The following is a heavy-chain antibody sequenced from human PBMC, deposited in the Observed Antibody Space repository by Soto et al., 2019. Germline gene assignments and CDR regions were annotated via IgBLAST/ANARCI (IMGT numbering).Heavy chain of an antibody. Sequence: GGSLRLSCAASGFTFSSLWMSRVRQAPGKGLEWVANIKQDGSEKYYVDSVKGRFTISRDNAKNSLYLQMNSLRAEDTAVYYCARVPYAGYSSGWFRYWGQGTLVTVSS. D-gene: IGHD6-19*01. J-gene: IGHJ4*02. CDR2: IKQDGSEK. CDR1: GFTFSSLW. V-gene: IGHV3-7*01. CDR3: ARVPYAGYSSGWFRY.